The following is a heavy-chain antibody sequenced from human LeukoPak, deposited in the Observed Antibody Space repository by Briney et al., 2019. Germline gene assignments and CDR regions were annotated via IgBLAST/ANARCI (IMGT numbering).Heavy chain of an antibody. V-gene: IGHV4-59*08. J-gene: IGHJ4*02. Sequence: PSETLSLTCTVSGDSISNYFWSWIRQPPGKELEYIGYIYYSGSTNYNPSPKSRVTISADTSKNQLSLKLNSVTAADTAVYYCARHVPYDSSDYTLTYWGQGTLVTVSS. D-gene: IGHD3-22*01. CDR3: ARHVPYDSSDYTLTY. CDR2: IYYSGST. CDR1: GDSISNYF.